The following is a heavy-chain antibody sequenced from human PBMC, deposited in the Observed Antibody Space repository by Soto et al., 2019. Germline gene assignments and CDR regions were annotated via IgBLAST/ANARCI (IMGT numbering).Heavy chain of an antibody. CDR2: ISAYNGNT. CDR3: ARDRITMFDRDDMDV. D-gene: IGHD3-3*01. CDR1: GYTYTSYG. J-gene: IGHJ6*02. V-gene: IGHV1-18*01. Sequence: ASVKVSCKASGYTYTSYGISWVRQAPGQGLEWMGWISAYNGNTNYTQRVQGRVTMTTDTSTNTAYMELRSLTSDDTAVYYCARDRITMFDRDDMDVWGQGTTLTVSS.